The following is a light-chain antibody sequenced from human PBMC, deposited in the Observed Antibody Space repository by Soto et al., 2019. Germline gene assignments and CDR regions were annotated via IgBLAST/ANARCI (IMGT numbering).Light chain of an antibody. Sequence: SYELTQPPSVSVAPGQTARITCGGDNIGGKSVHWYQQRPGQAPVLVVYDDRDRPSGIPERFSGSNSGNTATLTISRVEAGDEADYYCQVWDGSGDQVFGGGTTLTVL. CDR1: NIGGKS. CDR3: QVWDGSGDQV. J-gene: IGLJ3*02. V-gene: IGLV3-21*02. CDR2: DDR.